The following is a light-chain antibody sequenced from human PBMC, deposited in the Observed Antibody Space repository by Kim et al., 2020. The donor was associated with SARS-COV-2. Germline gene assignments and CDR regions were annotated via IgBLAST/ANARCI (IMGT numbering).Light chain of an antibody. V-gene: IGKV1-5*03. CDR2: RAS. CDR3: QQYNTYWT. Sequence: DIQMTQSPSTLSASVGDRVTITCRASQSVSTWLAWYQQKPGKAPKVLISRASTLESRVPSRFSGSGSGTEFTLTISSLQPDDFATYYCQQYNTYWTFGQGTKVDIK. CDR1: QSVSTW. J-gene: IGKJ1*01.